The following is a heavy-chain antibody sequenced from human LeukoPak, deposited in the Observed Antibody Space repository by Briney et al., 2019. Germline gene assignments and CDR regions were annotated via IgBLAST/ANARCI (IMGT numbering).Heavy chain of an antibody. CDR2: IRSEAYGGTT. V-gene: IGHV3-49*04. D-gene: IGHD4-17*01. J-gene: IGHJ4*02. CDR1: GFTFGDYT. CDR3: TTDKSITVTN. Sequence: GGSLRLSCVASGFTFGDYTIKWVRQAPVKGLEWVSFIRSEAYGGTTEYAASVKGRFTISRDDSKNTLYLQMNSLKTEDTAVYYCTTDKSITVTNWGQGTLVTVSS.